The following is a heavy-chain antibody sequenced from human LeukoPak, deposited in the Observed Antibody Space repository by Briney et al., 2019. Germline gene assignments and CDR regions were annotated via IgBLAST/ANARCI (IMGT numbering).Heavy chain of an antibody. V-gene: IGHV3-23*01. D-gene: IGHD2-15*01. CDR1: GFTFSSYA. J-gene: IGHJ4*02. Sequence: GGSLRLSCAASGFTFSSYAMSWVRQAPGKGLEWVSAISGSGGSTYYADYVKGQFTISRDNSMNTLYLQMNSLRAEDTAVYYCTAVVPFEYWGQGTLVTVSS. CDR2: ISGSGGST. CDR3: TAVVPFEY.